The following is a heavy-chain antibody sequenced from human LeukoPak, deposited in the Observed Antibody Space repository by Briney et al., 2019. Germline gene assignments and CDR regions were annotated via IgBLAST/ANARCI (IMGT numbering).Heavy chain of an antibody. CDR2: ISSSGVNT. Sequence: GRTLRLSCAASVSALTMDTMRWGPQAPGKGLEWVSTISSSGVNTYYADSVKGRFTISRDNSKSTLYRQMNRLRAEDTAIYSCAKFTVSHEHIDYWGQGTLVTVSS. V-gene: IGHV3-23*01. J-gene: IGHJ4*02. D-gene: IGHD4-17*01. CDR3: AKFTVSHEHIDY. CDR1: VSALTMDT.